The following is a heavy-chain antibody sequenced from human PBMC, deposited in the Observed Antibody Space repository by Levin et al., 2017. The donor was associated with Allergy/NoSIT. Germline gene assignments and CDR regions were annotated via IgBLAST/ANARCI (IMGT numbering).Heavy chain of an antibody. Sequence: SCAVSGFTFSTYWMNWVRQAPGKGLEWVANIKQDGSEKYYVDSVKGRFTISRDNVKNSLYLQLDSLRAEDTAVYYCAGQNCGGDCSLDYWGQGTLVTVSA. J-gene: IGHJ4*02. CDR1: GFTFSTYW. D-gene: IGHD2-21*02. CDR3: AGQNCGGDCSLDY. CDR2: IKQDGSEK. V-gene: IGHV3-7*01.